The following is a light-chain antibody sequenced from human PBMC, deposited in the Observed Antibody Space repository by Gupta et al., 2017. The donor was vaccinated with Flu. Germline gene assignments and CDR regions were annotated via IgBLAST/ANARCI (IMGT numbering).Light chain of an antibody. CDR1: NIGSKS. CDR3: QVWYRSDDPPV. CDR2: DDT. V-gene: IGLV3-21*02. J-gene: IGLJ3*02. Sequence: SSVLTQPPSGSVAPGPTARITFGGNNIGSKSVHWSQRKPGQAPVLVVYDDTDRPSGTPERFSGSNYESTATLTISRVEAGDEADYYCQVWYRSDDPPVFGGGTKLTVL.